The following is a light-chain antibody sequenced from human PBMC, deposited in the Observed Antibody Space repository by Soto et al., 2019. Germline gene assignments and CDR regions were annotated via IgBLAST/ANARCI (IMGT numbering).Light chain of an antibody. CDR3: QQYNNWPLWT. Sequence: EIVMTQSPATLSVSPGERATLSCRASQSVNSNLAWYRQKPGQPPRLLIYGASTCATGIPARFSGSGSGTDFTLTISSLQSEDFAVYYCQQYNNWPLWTFGQGTKVEI. CDR2: GAS. CDR1: QSVNSN. J-gene: IGKJ1*01. V-gene: IGKV3-15*01.